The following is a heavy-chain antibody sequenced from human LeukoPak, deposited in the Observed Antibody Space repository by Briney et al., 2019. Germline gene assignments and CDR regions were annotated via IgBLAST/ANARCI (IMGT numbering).Heavy chain of an antibody. J-gene: IGHJ6*03. V-gene: IGHV4-34*01. Sequence: SETLSLICAVYGGSFSVLYWRWPRHPPGKGVEWSGEINHRGSTNYNPSLKSRVTISVDTSKNQFSLKLSSVTAADTAVYYCARVRGCSSTSCLYYYYYYMDVWGKGTTVTVSS. D-gene: IGHD2-2*01. CDR1: GGSFSVLY. CDR2: INHRGST. CDR3: ARVRGCSSTSCLYYYYYYMDV.